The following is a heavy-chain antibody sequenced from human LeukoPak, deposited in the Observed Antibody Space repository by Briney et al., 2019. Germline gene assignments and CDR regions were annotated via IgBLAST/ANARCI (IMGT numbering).Heavy chain of an antibody. CDR3: AELGITMIGGV. CDR2: IRYDGSNK. D-gene: IGHD3-10*02. J-gene: IGHJ6*04. CDR1: GFTFTTYD. Sequence: GGSLRLSCAASGFTFTTYDMHWVRQAPGKGLEWVACIRYDGSNKYYADSVKGRFTISRDDAKNSLYLQMNSLRAEDTAVYYCAELGITMIGGVWGKGTTATISS. V-gene: IGHV3-30*02.